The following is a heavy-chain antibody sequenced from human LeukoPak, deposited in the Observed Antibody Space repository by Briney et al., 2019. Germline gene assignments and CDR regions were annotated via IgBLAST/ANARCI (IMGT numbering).Heavy chain of an antibody. D-gene: IGHD6-13*01. CDR1: GGTFSSYA. V-gene: IGHV1-69*01. J-gene: IGHJ5*02. CDR2: IIPIFGTA. Sequence: SVKVSCKASGGTFSSYAISWVRQAPGQGLGWMGGIIPIFGTANYAQKFQGRVTITADESTSTAYMELSSLRSEDTAVYYCARQIAAAGMWWFDPWGQGTLVTVSS. CDR3: ARQIAAAGMWWFDP.